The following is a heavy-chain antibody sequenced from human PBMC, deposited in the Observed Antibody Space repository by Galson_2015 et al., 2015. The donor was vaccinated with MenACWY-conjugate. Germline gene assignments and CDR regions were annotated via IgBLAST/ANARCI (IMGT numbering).Heavy chain of an antibody. Sequence: ETLSLTCAVSGGSISSSNWWSWVRQPPGKGLAWIGEIYHSGSTNYNPSLKSRVSISVDKSKNQFSLKLSSVTAADTAVYYCARRGPGSDFWSGYYSFDYWGQGTLVTVSS. D-gene: IGHD3-3*01. CDR2: IYHSGST. V-gene: IGHV4-4*02. CDR3: ARRGPGSDFWSGYYSFDY. CDR1: GGSISSSNW. J-gene: IGHJ4*02.